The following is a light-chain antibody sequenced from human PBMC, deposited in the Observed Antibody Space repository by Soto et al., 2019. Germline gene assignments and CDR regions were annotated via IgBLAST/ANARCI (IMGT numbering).Light chain of an antibody. Sequence: DIRVTQSPSSVSASVGDRVTITFRASQGISSWLAWYQQKPGKAPKLLIYKASTLESGVPSRFSGSGSGTEFTLTISSLQPDDFATYYCQHYNSYSEAFGQGTKVDI. CDR1: QGISSW. V-gene: IGKV1-5*03. CDR2: KAS. J-gene: IGKJ1*01. CDR3: QHYNSYSEA.